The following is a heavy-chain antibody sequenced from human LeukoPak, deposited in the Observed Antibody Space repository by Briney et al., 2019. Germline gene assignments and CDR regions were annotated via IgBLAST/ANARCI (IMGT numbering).Heavy chain of an antibody. D-gene: IGHD3-10*01. Sequence: GGSLRLSCAASGFTFSSYAMHWARQDRGKGLQGVAVISYDGSNKYYADSVKGRFTISRDNSKNTLYLQMNSMRAEDTAVYSCARDSYGSGSYFLPDYWGQGTLVTVSS. CDR3: ARDSYGSGSYFLPDY. CDR2: ISYDGSNK. V-gene: IGHV3-30*04. CDR1: GFTFSSYA. J-gene: IGHJ4*02.